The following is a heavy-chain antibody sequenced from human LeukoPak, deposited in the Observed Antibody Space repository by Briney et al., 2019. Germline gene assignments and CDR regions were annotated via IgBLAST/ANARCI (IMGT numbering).Heavy chain of an antibody. J-gene: IGHJ4*02. CDR1: GGSISSYY. V-gene: IGHV4-59*01. Sequence: SETLSLTCTVSGGSISSYYWSWIRQPPGKGLEWIGYIYYSGSTNYNPSLKSRVTISVDTSKNQFSLKLSSMTAADTAVYYCARGEETTLDYWGQGTLVTVSS. D-gene: IGHD4-17*01. CDR3: ARGEETTLDY. CDR2: IYYSGST.